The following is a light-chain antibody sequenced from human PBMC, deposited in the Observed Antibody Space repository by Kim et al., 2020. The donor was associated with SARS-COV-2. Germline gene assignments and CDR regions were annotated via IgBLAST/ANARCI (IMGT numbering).Light chain of an antibody. CDR2: QHN. Sequence: SYELTQPPSVSVSPGQTASITCSGDKLGDKYACWYQQKPGQSPVLVIYQHNKRPSGIPERFSGSNSGNTATLTISGTQAMDEADYYCQAWDSSTVVFGGGTQLPS. CDR1: KLGDKY. V-gene: IGLV3-1*01. CDR3: QAWDSSTVV. J-gene: IGLJ2*01.